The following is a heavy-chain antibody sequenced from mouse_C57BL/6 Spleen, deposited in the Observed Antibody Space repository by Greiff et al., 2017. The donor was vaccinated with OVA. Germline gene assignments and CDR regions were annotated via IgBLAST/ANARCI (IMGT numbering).Heavy chain of an antibody. CDR1: GYTFTDYN. J-gene: IGHJ2*01. CDR3: ARDSHIYYYGSSYDYFDY. CDR2: INPNNGGT. D-gene: IGHD1-1*01. Sequence: VHVKQSGPELVKPGASVKMSCKASGYTFTDYNMHWVKQSHGKSLEWIGYINPNNGGTSYNQKFKGKATLTVNKSSSTAYMELRSLTSEDSAVYYCARDSHIYYYGSSYDYFDYWGQGTTLTVSS. V-gene: IGHV1-22*01.